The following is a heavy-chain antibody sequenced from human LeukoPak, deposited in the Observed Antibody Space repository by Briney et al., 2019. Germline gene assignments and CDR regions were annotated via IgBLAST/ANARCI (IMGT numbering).Heavy chain of an antibody. CDR2: IWYDGSNK. CDR1: GFTFSSYG. J-gene: IGHJ4*02. Sequence: GRSLRLSCAASGFTFSSYGMHWVRQAPGQGLEWVAVIWYDGSNKYYADSVKGRFTISRDNSKNTLYLQMNSLRAEDTAVYYCAKASGVYYYDSSGYFNYWGQGTLVTVSS. D-gene: IGHD3-22*01. CDR3: AKASGVYYYDSSGYFNY. V-gene: IGHV3-33*06.